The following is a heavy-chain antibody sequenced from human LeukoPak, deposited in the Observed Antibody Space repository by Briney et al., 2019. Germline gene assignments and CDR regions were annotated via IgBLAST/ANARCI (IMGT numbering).Heavy chain of an antibody. D-gene: IGHD5-24*01. V-gene: IGHV4-61*01. CDR3: ARAGDGYNYLFDY. CDR2: IYYSGST. J-gene: IGHJ4*02. Sequence: SETLSLTCTVSGGSISSGSYYWSWIRQPPGKGLEWIGYIYYSGSTNYNPSLKSRVTISVDTSKNQFSLKLSSVTAADTAVYYCARAGDGYNYLFDYWGQGTLVTVSS. CDR1: GGSISSGSYY.